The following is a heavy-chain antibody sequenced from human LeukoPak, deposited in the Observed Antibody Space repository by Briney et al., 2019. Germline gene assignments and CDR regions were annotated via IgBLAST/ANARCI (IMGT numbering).Heavy chain of an antibody. V-gene: IGHV3-23*01. D-gene: IGHD3-3*01. CDR3: AKLSSDYWSGYYY. CDR1: GFTFSSYS. Sequence: GGSLRLSCAASGFTFSSYSMNWVRQAPGKGLEWVSAISGSGGSTYYADSVKGRFTISRDDSKNTLFLQMNTLSAEDTAVYYCAKLSSDYWSGYYYWGQGTLVTVSS. CDR2: ISGSGGST. J-gene: IGHJ4*02.